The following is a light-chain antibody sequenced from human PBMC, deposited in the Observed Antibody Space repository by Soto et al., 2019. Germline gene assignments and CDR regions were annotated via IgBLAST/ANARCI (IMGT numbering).Light chain of an antibody. Sequence: DIVLTQSPGTLSFSPGETAYLSCRASQNVDTSLAWYQQRPGRAPRLLMSEASRRAAGIPARFSGTGSGTDFTLIINSLEPEDVAVYYCQQRYNWPLTFGAGTRVEI. J-gene: IGKJ4*01. V-gene: IGKV3-11*01. CDR1: QNVDTS. CDR2: EAS. CDR3: QQRYNWPLT.